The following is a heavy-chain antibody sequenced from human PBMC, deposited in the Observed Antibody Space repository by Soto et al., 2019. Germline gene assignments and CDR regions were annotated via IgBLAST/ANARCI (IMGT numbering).Heavy chain of an antibody. Sequence: SETLSLTCTVSGGSISSGGYYWSWIRQHPGKGLEWIGYIYYSGSTYYNPSLKSRVTISVDTSKNQFSLKLSSVTAADTAVYYCARCPSDEGGFDPWGQGTLVTVSS. CDR1: GGSISSGGYY. CDR3: ARCPSDEGGFDP. V-gene: IGHV4-31*03. J-gene: IGHJ5*02. CDR2: IYYSGST.